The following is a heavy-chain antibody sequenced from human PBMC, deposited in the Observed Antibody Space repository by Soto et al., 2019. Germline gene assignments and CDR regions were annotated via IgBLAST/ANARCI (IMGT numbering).Heavy chain of an antibody. Sequence: ETLSLTCTVSGGSISSSSYYWGWIRQPPGKGLEWIGSIYYSGSTYYNPSLKSRVTISVDTSKNQFSLKLSSVTAADTAVYYCARLGYDFWSGYQNWFDPWGQGTLVTVSS. V-gene: IGHV4-39*01. J-gene: IGHJ5*02. D-gene: IGHD3-3*01. CDR2: IYYSGST. CDR3: ARLGYDFWSGYQNWFDP. CDR1: GGSISSSSYY.